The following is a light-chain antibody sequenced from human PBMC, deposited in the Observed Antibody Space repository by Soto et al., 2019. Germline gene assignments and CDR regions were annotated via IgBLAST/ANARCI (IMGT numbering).Light chain of an antibody. Sequence: VGLTQSPATVSVHPGERATLYCRASESVGRHLAWYHQKPGQAPKLLIFDASTRATGVPARFSGSGSGTEFTLTVSSLQAEDIAVYHCQQYNNWPPNFGQGTRLGI. CDR3: QQYNNWPPN. J-gene: IGKJ5*01. CDR2: DAS. V-gene: IGKV3-15*01. CDR1: ESVGRH.